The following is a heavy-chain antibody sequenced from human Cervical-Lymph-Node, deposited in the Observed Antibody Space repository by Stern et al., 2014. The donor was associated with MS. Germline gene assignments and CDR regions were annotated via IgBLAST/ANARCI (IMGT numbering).Heavy chain of an antibody. V-gene: IGHV3-48*01. CDR1: GFTFNIYS. CDR3: ARGRIGTDY. CDR2: ISSRSSSI. J-gene: IGHJ4*02. Sequence: EVQLVESGGGLVQPGGSLRLSCAASGFTFNIYSMNWVRQAPGKGLEWVSYISSRSSSIYYADSVKGRFTISRDNAKNSLYLQMNSLRPEDTAIYFCARGRIGTDYWGQGALVTVSS. D-gene: IGHD1-14*01.